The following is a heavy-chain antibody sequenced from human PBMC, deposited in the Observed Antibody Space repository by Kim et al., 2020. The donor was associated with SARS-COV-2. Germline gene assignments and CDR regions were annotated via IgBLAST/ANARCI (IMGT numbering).Heavy chain of an antibody. Sequence: GGSLRLSCAASGFTFSSYGMHWVRQAPGKGLEWVAVISYDGSNKYYADSVKGRFAISRDNSKNTLYLQMNSLRAEDTAVYYCAKDHPGGIAAAGTAYWGQGTLVTVSS. D-gene: IGHD6-13*01. CDR1: GFTFSSYG. J-gene: IGHJ4*02. V-gene: IGHV3-30*18. CDR2: ISYDGSNK. CDR3: AKDHPGGIAAAGTAY.